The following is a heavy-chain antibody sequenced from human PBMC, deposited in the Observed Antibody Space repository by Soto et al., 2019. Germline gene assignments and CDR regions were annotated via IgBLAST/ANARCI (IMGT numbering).Heavy chain of an antibody. D-gene: IGHD3-9*01. CDR1: GGSISSGRNY. CDR2: IYSSGST. CDR3: ARGERYFDRSFGVHFDY. J-gene: IGHJ4*02. V-gene: IGHV4-31*01. Sequence: QVQLLESGPGLVKPSQTLSLTCTVSGGSISSGRNYWSWIRQHPGKGLEWIGYIYSSGSTSYNSSLNRQVSLSQDPSTSQTSLRLNYVTAADTVVYYCARGERYFDRSFGVHFDYWGQGTLVTVSS.